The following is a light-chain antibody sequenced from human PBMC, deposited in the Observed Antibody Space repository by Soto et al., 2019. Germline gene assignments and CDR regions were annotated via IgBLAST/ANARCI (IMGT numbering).Light chain of an antibody. CDR2: GAS. CDR1: QSVSSN. Sequence: EIVMTQSPAALSVSPGERATLSCRASQSVSSNLAWYQQKPGQAPRLLIYGASTRATGIPVRFSGSGSGTEFTLTISSLQSEDFAVYYCQQYDNWPPITFGRGTRLEIK. CDR3: QQYDNWPPIT. V-gene: IGKV3-15*01. J-gene: IGKJ5*01.